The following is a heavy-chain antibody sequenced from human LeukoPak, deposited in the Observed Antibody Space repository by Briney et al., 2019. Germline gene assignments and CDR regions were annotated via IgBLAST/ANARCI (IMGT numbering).Heavy chain of an antibody. J-gene: IGHJ6*02. Sequence: ASVTVSFKASGYTFTTYGINWVRQAPGQGLEWMGWISVYNGNTNYAENLQDRVTMTTDTSTSTTYMELRSLRSDDTAVYYCARDMGGYYNYYYYGMDVWGQGTTVTASS. CDR1: GYTFTTYG. CDR2: ISVYNGNT. V-gene: IGHV1-18*01. CDR3: ARDMGGYYNYYYYGMDV. D-gene: IGHD3-3*01.